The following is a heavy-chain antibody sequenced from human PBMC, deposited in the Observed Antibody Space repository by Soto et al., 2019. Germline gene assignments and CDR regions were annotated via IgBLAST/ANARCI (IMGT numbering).Heavy chain of an antibody. V-gene: IGHV3-33*01. CDR3: AREQRGSSSTFDY. Sequence: QVQLVESGGGVVQPGRSLRLSCAASGFTFSSYGMHWVRQAPGKGLEWVAVIWYDGSNKYYADSVKGRFTISRDNSKNTLYLQMNSLRAEDTAVYYCAREQRGSSSTFDYWGQGTLVTVSS. J-gene: IGHJ4*02. CDR2: IWYDGSNK. CDR1: GFTFSSYG. D-gene: IGHD6-6*01.